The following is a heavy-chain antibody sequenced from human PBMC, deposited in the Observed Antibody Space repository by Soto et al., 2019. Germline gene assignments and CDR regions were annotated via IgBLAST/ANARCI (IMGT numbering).Heavy chain of an antibody. Sequence: EVQLVESGGGLVQPGGSLRLSCAASGFTVSSNYMSWVRQAPGKGLEWVSVIYSGGSTYYADSVKGRFTISRHNSKNTLYLQMNSLRAEDTAVYYCARWMVRGVILKGDGWFDPWGQGTLVTVSS. CDR1: GFTVSSNY. CDR2: IYSGGST. CDR3: ARWMVRGVILKGDGWFDP. D-gene: IGHD3-10*01. J-gene: IGHJ5*02. V-gene: IGHV3-53*04.